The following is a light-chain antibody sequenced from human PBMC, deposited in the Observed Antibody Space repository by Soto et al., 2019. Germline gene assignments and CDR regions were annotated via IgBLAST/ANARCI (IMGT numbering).Light chain of an antibody. CDR1: SSDVGGYNY. V-gene: IGLV2-14*03. CDR3: SWYTTRNTRQIV. CDR2: DVS. Sequence: LTQPASVSGSPGQSITISCTGTSSDVGGYNYVSWYQHHPGKAPKLMIFDVSNRPSGVSNRFSGSKSGNTATLTISGLHPEDEADYYGSWYTTRNTRQIVSGTGTRVTAL. J-gene: IGLJ1*01.